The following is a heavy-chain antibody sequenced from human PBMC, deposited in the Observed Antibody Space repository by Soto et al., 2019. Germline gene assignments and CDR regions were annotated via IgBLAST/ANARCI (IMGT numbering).Heavy chain of an antibody. V-gene: IGHV3-15*07. D-gene: IGHD3-22*01. Sequence: GGSLRLSCAGSGFTFNKAWTNWVRQAPGKGLEWVGRIKSKTDGETTDYAALVRDRVIISRDDSKNMLYLYVNRLKAEDTAMYYCATQQYFDASGFSLDQWGQGTLVTVSS. CDR2: IKSKTDGETT. CDR3: ATQQYFDASGFSLDQ. CDR1: GFTFNKAW. J-gene: IGHJ4*02.